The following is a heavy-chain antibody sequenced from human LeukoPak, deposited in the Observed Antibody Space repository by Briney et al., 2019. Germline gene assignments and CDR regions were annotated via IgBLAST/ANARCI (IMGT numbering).Heavy chain of an antibody. CDR1: GGSISSSGYY. CDR3: ARPLAYYDSSGYYSLYFDY. V-gene: IGHV4-39*01. Sequence: SETLSLTCTVSGGSISSSGYYWGWIRQPPGKGLEWIGSIYYSGSTYYNPSLKSRVTISVDTSKNQFSLKLSSVTAADTAVYYCARPLAYYDSSGYYSLYFDYWGQGTLVTVSS. CDR2: IYYSGST. J-gene: IGHJ4*02. D-gene: IGHD3-22*01.